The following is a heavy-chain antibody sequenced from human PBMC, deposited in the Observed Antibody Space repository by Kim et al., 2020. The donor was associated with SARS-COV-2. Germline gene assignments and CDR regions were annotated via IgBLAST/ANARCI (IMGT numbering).Heavy chain of an antibody. CDR2: ISYDGSNK. CDR3: AKDSNHGDYAPYYYGMDV. CDR1: GFTFSSYG. D-gene: IGHD4-17*01. V-gene: IGHV3-30*18. Sequence: GGSLRLSCAASGFTFSSYGMHWVRQAPGKGLEWVAVISYDGSNKYYADSVKGRFTISRDNSKNTLYLQMNSLRAEDTAVYYCAKDSNHGDYAPYYYGMDVWGQGTTVTVSS. J-gene: IGHJ6*02.